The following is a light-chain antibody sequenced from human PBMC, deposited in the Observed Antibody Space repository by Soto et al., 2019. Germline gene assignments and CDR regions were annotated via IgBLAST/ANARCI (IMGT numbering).Light chain of an antibody. CDR1: PSVSSK. CDR2: GAS. J-gene: IGKJ5*01. CDR3: QQYDNWPIT. V-gene: IGKV3-15*01. Sequence: EIVMTQSPATLSVSPGERATLSCRASPSVSSKLAWYQQKPGQAPRLLIYGASTRATGIPARFSGGGSGTEFTLTISSLQSEDFAVYYCQQYDNWPITFGQGPRLDIK.